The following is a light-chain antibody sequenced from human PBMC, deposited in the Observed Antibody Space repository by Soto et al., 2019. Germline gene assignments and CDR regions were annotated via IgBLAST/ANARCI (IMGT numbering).Light chain of an antibody. CDR1: QSVSSY. V-gene: IGKV3-11*01. J-gene: IGKJ1*01. CDR3: QQRSNWPRT. Sequence: EIVLTQSPATLSLSPGERATLSCRASQSVSSYLAWYQQKPGQAPRLLIYDASNRATGIPARFSGRGSGTDFTLTISSLEPEDFAVYYCQQRSNWPRTFGQGIKVAIK. CDR2: DAS.